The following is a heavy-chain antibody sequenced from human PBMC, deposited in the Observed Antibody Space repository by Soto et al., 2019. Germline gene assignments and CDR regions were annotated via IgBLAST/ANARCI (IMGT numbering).Heavy chain of an antibody. Sequence: GGSLRLSCAASGFTLSGYAMDWVRQAPGKGLEYVSGISSNGVGTYYANSVQGRFTISRDNSKSTVYLQMGSLRPEDMAVYYCARRARPDFYYMDVWGKGTTVTVSS. CDR2: ISSNGVGT. CDR3: ARRARPDFYYMDV. V-gene: IGHV3-64*01. J-gene: IGHJ6*03. D-gene: IGHD6-6*01. CDR1: GFTLSGYA.